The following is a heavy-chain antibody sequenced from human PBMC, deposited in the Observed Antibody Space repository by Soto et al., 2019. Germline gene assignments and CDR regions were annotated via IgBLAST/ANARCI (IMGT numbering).Heavy chain of an antibody. Sequence: VQLLESGGSLVQPGGSLSLSCVASGFTFGSYAMNWVRQAPGKGLEWISAISGGSDATFYADSVKGRFTITRDDSKNTLYLQLQSLRDDDTAVYYCAKDRTYDFWGGQRYLDYWGQGTLITGSS. CDR1: GFTFGSYA. V-gene: IGHV3-23*01. J-gene: IGHJ4*02. D-gene: IGHD3-3*01. CDR2: ISGGSDAT. CDR3: AKDRTYDFWGGQRYLDY.